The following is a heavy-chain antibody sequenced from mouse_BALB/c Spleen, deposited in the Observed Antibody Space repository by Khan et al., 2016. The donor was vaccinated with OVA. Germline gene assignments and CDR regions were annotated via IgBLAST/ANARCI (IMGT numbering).Heavy chain of an antibody. J-gene: IGHJ3*01. Sequence: VQLKQSGPGLVQPSQSLSITCTVSGFSLTSYGVHWVRQSPGKGLEWLGVIWSGGSTDYNAAFISRLSISKDNSKSQVFFKKNSLQANDTAIYDCARNYDYDEGLAYWGQGTLVTVSA. D-gene: IGHD2-4*01. CDR1: GFSLTSYG. CDR2: IWSGGST. V-gene: IGHV2-2*02. CDR3: ARNYDYDEGLAY.